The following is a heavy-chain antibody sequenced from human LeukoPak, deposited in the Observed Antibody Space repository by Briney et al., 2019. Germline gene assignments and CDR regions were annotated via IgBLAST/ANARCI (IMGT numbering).Heavy chain of an antibody. CDR2: ISSNGDNT. CDR1: GFPFNTYA. Sequence: GGSLRLSCSASGFPFNTYAIHWVRQAPGKGLEYVAGISSNGDNTDFADSAKGRFTVSRDNSRSTLFLQMNSLRAEDTAVYFCTRDSALLGVAFDLWGQGTVVTVSS. V-gene: IGHV3-64D*06. D-gene: IGHD2-15*01. J-gene: IGHJ3*01. CDR3: TRDSALLGVAFDL.